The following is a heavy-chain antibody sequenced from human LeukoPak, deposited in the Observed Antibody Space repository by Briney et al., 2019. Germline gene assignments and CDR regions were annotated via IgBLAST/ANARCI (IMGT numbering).Heavy chain of an antibody. CDR3: VSTTPEHYYDSSGYYAAFDY. J-gene: IGHJ4*02. V-gene: IGHV1-69*05. Sequence: SVKVSCKASGGTFSSYAISWVRQAPGQGLEWMGGIIPIFGTANYAQKCQGRVTITTDESTSTAYMELSSLRSEDTAVYYCVSTTPEHYYDSSGYYAAFDYWGQGTLVTVSS. CDR2: IIPIFGTA. D-gene: IGHD3-22*01. CDR1: GGTFSSYA.